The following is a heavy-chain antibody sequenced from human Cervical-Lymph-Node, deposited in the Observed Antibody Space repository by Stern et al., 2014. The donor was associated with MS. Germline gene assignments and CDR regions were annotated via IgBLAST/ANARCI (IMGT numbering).Heavy chain of an antibody. CDR1: GYSFTSYW. V-gene: IGHV5-51*01. CDR3: ASFPYDSSGYRDDAFDI. CDR2: IYPGNSDS. J-gene: IGHJ3*02. Sequence: EVQLVESGAEVKKPGESLKISCKGSGYSFTSYWIDWVRQMPGKGLEWMGIIYPGNSDSRYSPSFQGQVPISADKSISTAYLQWSSLKASDTAMYYCASFPYDSSGYRDDAFDIWGQGTMVTVSS. D-gene: IGHD3-22*01.